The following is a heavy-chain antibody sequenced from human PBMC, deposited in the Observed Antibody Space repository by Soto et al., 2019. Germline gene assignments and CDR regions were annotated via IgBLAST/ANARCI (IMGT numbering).Heavy chain of an antibody. Sequence: GSLRLSCADSGFSFSDFAMSWVRQAPGKGPEWVSSISGTAGRSYYADSVKGRFTISSDNSQNTLSLELNSLRVEDTAMYYCAKASERLFRNWFDPWGQGTQVTVSS. CDR2: ISGTAGRS. J-gene: IGHJ5*02. CDR3: AKASERLFRNWFDP. V-gene: IGHV3-23*01. D-gene: IGHD3-3*01. CDR1: GFSFSDFA.